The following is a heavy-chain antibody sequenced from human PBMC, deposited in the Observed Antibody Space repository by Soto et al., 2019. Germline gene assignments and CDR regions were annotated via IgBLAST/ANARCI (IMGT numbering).Heavy chain of an antibody. J-gene: IGHJ4*02. CDR2: ISYDGSNK. CDR3: ARDRGTMVRGVILYFDY. CDR1: GFTFSSYA. D-gene: IGHD3-10*01. Sequence: GGSLRLSCAASGFTFSSYAMHWVRQAPGKGLEWVAVISYDGSNKYYADSVKGRFTISRDNSKNTLYLQMNSLRAEDTAVYYCARDRGTMVRGVILYFDYWGQGTLVTVSS. V-gene: IGHV3-30-3*01.